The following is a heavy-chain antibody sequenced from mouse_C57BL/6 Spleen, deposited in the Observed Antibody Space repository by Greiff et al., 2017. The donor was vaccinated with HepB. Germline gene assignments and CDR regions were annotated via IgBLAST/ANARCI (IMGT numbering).Heavy chain of an antibody. CDR1: GYSITSGYY. CDR3: ERDKDYYGSSYWYFDV. Sequence: ESGPGLVKPSQSLSLTCSVTGYSITSGYYWNWIRQFPGNKLEWMGYISYDGSNNYNPSLKNRISITRDTSKNQFFLKLNSVTTEDTATYYCERDKDYYGSSYWYFDVWGTGTTVTVSS. D-gene: IGHD1-1*01. J-gene: IGHJ1*03. V-gene: IGHV3-6*01. CDR2: ISYDGSN.